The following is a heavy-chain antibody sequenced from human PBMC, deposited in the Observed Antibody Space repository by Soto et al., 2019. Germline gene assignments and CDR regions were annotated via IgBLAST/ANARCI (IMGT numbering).Heavy chain of an antibody. CDR1: GFTFSNAW. J-gene: IGHJ2*01. D-gene: IGHD3-10*01. Sequence: EVQLVESGGGLVKPGGSLRLSCAASGFTFSNAWMNWVRQAPGKGLEWVGRIKSKTDGGTTDYAAPVKGRFTISRDESKNTLYLKMNSLKTEDTAVYYCTTLGVRGVWYFDLWGRGTLVTVSS. V-gene: IGHV3-15*07. CDR2: IKSKTDGGTT. CDR3: TTLGVRGVWYFDL.